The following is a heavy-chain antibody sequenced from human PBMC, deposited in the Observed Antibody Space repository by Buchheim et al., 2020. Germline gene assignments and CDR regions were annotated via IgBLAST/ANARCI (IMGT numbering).Heavy chain of an antibody. J-gene: IGHJ5*02. CDR2: IYSSGST. D-gene: IGHD3-10*01. CDR1: GGSISSYY. CDR3: ARVTGEFGWFDP. Sequence: QLQLQESGPGLVKPSETLSLTCTVSGGSISSYYWSWIRQPPGKGLEWIGYIYSSGSTKYKPSLKSRVTISVDTSKNQFSLKLSSVTAADTAVYYCARVTGEFGWFDPWGRGT. V-gene: IGHV4-59*01.